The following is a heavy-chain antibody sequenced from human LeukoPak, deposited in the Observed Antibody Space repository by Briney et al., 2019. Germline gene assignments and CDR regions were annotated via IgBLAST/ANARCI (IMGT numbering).Heavy chain of an antibody. Sequence: GGSLRLSCAASGFTFDDYAMHWVRQAPGKGLEWVAGINKNSGSMGYADSVKGRFTISRDNAKNSLYLQMNSLRVEDTALYFCAKRSLLLVFDTWGQGTMVTVSS. CDR2: INKNSGSM. J-gene: IGHJ3*02. CDR1: GFTFDDYA. V-gene: IGHV3-9*01. CDR3: AKRSLLLVFDT. D-gene: IGHD6-19*01.